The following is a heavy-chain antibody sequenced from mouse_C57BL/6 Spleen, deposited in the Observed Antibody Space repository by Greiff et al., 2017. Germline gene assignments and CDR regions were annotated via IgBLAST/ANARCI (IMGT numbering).Heavy chain of an antibody. Sequence: QVQLQQPGAELVRPGSSVKLSCKASGYTFTSYWMHWVKQRPIQGLEWIGNIDPSDSETHYNQKFKDKATLTVDKSSSTAYMQLSSLTSEDSAVYYCAKPPESSYVGYWYFDVWGTRTTVTVSS. CDR3: AKPPESSYVGYWYFDV. D-gene: IGHD1-1*01. V-gene: IGHV1-52*01. J-gene: IGHJ1*03. CDR1: GYTFTSYW. CDR2: IDPSDSET.